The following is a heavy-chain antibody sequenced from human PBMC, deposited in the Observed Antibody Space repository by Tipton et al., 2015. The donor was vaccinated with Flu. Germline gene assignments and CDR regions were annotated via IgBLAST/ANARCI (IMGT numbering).Heavy chain of an antibody. CDR3: ARGVIYYDSSGPITDAFDI. V-gene: IGHV4-61*02. CDR1: GGSISSGSYY. Sequence: LRLSCTVSGGSISSGSYYWSWIRQPAGKGLEWIGRIHTSGSTNYSPSLKSRVTISVDTSKNQFSLKLSSVTAADTAVYYCARGVIYYDSSGPITDAFDIWGQGTMVTVSS. J-gene: IGHJ3*02. CDR2: IHTSGST. D-gene: IGHD3-22*01.